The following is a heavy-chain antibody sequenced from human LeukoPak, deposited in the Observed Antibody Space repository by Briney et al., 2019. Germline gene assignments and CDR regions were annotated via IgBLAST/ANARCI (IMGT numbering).Heavy chain of an antibody. J-gene: IGHJ3*02. Sequence: SETLSLTCAVSGASISSSNYHWGWVRQSPGKGLEWIGNIYSSGNTYYNASLKSRVTMYIDTSKNQFSLKLSSVTAADTAVYYCAREEYYGVHDAFDIWGQGTMVTVSS. CDR1: GASISSSNYH. D-gene: IGHD4-17*01. CDR3: AREEYYGVHDAFDI. V-gene: IGHV4-39*07. CDR2: IYSSGNT.